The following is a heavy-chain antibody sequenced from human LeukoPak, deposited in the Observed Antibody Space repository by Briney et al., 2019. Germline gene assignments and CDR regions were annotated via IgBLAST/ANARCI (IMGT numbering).Heavy chain of an antibody. Sequence: GGSLRLSCVASGFTFDDYGMNWVRQAPGKGLEWVSGINWSGTTSASADSVRGRFTISRDNSKNTLYLQMNSLRGEDTAVYSCARGQRRHIDMAPSFDYWGQGTLVTVSS. V-gene: IGHV3-20*04. CDR1: GFTFDDYG. J-gene: IGHJ4*02. CDR3: ARGQRRHIDMAPSFDY. CDR2: INWSGTTS. D-gene: IGHD5-24*01.